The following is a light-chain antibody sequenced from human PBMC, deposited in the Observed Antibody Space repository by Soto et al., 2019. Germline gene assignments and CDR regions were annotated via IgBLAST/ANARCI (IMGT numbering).Light chain of an antibody. Sequence: DIVMTQSPDSLAVSLGERATINCKSSQTVLYSANNRNYLTWYQQKPGQPPKLLIYWGSTREGGVPDRFSGSGSGTDFTLTISSLQAEDVAVYYCQQYYSIPPTFGQGTKVEIK. CDR3: QQYYSIPPT. V-gene: IGKV4-1*01. CDR2: WGS. J-gene: IGKJ1*01. CDR1: QTVLYSANNRNY.